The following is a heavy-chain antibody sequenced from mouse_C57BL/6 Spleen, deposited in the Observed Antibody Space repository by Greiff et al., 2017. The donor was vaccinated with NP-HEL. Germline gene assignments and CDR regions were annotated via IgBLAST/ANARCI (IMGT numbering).Heavy chain of an antibody. V-gene: IGHV5-6*01. D-gene: IGHD1-1*01. Sequence: EVHLVESGGDLVKPGGSLKLSCAASGFTFSSYGMSWVRQTPDKRLEWVATISSGGSYTYYPDSVKGRFTISRDNAKNTLYLQMSSLKSEDTAMYYCARRFTTVVADYWGQGTTLTVSS. CDR3: ARRFTTVVADY. J-gene: IGHJ2*01. CDR2: ISSGGSYT. CDR1: GFTFSSYG.